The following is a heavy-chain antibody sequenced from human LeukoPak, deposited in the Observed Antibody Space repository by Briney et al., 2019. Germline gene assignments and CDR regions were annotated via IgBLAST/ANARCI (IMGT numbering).Heavy chain of an antibody. Sequence: SVKVSCKASGGTFSSYAISWVRQAPGQGLEWMGGIIPIFGTANYAQKFQGRDTITADESTSTAYMELSSLRSEDTAVYYCARGGPLRFLEWLSFWGQGTLVTVSS. D-gene: IGHD3-3*01. CDR3: ARGGPLRFLEWLSF. V-gene: IGHV1-69*13. CDR2: IIPIFGTA. CDR1: GGTFSSYA. J-gene: IGHJ4*02.